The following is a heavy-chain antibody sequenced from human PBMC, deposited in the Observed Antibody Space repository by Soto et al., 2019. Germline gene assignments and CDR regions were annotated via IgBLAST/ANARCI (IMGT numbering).Heavy chain of an antibody. CDR3: ARERMQQPRWFDP. J-gene: IGHJ5*02. Sequence: ASVKVSCKASGGTFSSYAISWVRQAPGQGLERMGGIIPIFGTANYAQKFQGRVTITADKSTSTAYMELSSLRSEDTAVYYCARERMQQPRWFDPWGQGTLVTVSS. D-gene: IGHD6-13*01. V-gene: IGHV1-69*06. CDR1: GGTFSSYA. CDR2: IIPIFGTA.